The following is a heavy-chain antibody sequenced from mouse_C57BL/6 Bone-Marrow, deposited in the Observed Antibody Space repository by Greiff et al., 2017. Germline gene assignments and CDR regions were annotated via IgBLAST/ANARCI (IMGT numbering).Heavy chain of an antibody. D-gene: IGHD2-5*01. Sequence: QVQLQQPGTELVKPGASVKLSCKASGHTFTSYWMHWVKQRPGQGLEWIGNINPRNGGTNYNEKFKSKATMTVDKSSSTAYMQLSSLTSEDSAVYYGARKPAYYSNCWFAYWGQGTLVTVSA. J-gene: IGHJ3*01. V-gene: IGHV1-53*01. CDR3: ARKPAYYSNCWFAY. CDR2: INPRNGGT. CDR1: GHTFTSYW.